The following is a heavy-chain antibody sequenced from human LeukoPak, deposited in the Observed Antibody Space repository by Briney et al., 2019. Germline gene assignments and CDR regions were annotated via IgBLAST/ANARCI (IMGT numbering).Heavy chain of an antibody. Sequence: PSETLSLTCTVSGGSISGYYWNWIRQPPGKGLEWIGYIYYSGNTNYNPSLKSRVTISLDTSKNQFSLKLSSVTAADTAVYFCARSPYYDFWSGLGAFDYWGQGTLVTVSS. V-gene: IGHV4-59*01. CDR1: GGSISGYY. CDR2: IYYSGNT. D-gene: IGHD3-3*01. CDR3: ARSPYYDFWSGLGAFDY. J-gene: IGHJ4*02.